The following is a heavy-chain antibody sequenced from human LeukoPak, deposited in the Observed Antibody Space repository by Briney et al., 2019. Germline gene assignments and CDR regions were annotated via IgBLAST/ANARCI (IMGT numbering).Heavy chain of an antibody. J-gene: IGHJ5*02. CDR2: INHSGST. CDR3: ARARPYYDFWSGYPRAYNWFDP. D-gene: IGHD3-3*01. V-gene: IGHV4-34*01. CDR1: GGSFSGYY. Sequence: PSETLSLTCAVYGGSFSGYYWSWIRQPPGKGLEWIGEINHSGSTNYNPSLKSRVTISVDTSKNQFSLKLSSVTAADTAVYYCARARPYYDFWSGYPRAYNWFDPWGQGTLVTVSS.